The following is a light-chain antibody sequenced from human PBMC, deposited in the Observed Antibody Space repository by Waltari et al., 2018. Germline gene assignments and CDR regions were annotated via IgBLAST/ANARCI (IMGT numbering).Light chain of an antibody. CDR2: DVS. Sequence: QSALTQPASVSGSPGQSITISCTGTSTDVGTYNYVPWYQQHPGKAPKLMIYDVSNRPSGVSNRFSGSKSGNTASLTISGLQAEDEAEYYCSSYTSSDTYVFGTGTKVTVL. CDR1: STDVGTYNY. CDR3: SSYTSSDTYV. V-gene: IGLV2-14*03. J-gene: IGLJ1*01.